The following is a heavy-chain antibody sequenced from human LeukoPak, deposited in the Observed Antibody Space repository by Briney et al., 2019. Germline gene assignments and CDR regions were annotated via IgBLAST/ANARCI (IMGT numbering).Heavy chain of an antibody. CDR1: GGSINNYY. D-gene: IGHD3-22*01. CDR3: ARDRDSSGYQYNAFDI. CDR2: IYYSGST. V-gene: IGHV4-59*01. Sequence: SETLSLTCTVSGGSINNYYWSWIRQPPGKGREWIGYIYYSGSTNYNPSLKSRVTISVDTSKNQFSLKLSSVTAADTAVYYCARDRDSSGYQYNAFDIWGQGTMVTVSS. J-gene: IGHJ3*02.